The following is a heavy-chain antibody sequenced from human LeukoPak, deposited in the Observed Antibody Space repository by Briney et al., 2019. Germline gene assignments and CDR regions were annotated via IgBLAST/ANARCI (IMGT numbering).Heavy chain of an antibody. CDR2: VNSDGSSI. D-gene: IGHD6-19*01. J-gene: IGHJ4*02. CDR1: EFTFTNYW. Sequence: GGSLRLSCAASEFTFTNYWMHWVRQAPGKGLVWVARVNSDGSSISYADTVKGRFTISRGNAKNTLYLQMDSLRAEDTAVYYCARAAVAISTFDYWGQGTLVTVSS. CDR3: ARAAVAISTFDY. V-gene: IGHV3-74*01.